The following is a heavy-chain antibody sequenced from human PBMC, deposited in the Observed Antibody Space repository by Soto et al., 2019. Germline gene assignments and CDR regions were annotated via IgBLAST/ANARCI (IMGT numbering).Heavy chain of an antibody. D-gene: IGHD3-10*01. J-gene: IGHJ4*02. V-gene: IGHV4-39*01. CDR1: GGSISSYY. Sequence: SETLSLTCTVPGGSISSYYWGWIRQPPGKGLEWIGSIYYSGSTYYNPSLKSRVTISVDTSKNQFSLKLSSVTAADTAVYYCASKTSTVVYYGSGSNIDYWGQGTLVTVSS. CDR3: ASKTSTVVYYGSGSNIDY. CDR2: IYYSGST.